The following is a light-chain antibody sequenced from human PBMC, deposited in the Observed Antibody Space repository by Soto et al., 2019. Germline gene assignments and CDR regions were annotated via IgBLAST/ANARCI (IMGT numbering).Light chain of an antibody. V-gene: IGLV1-44*01. CDR3: AAWDGSLNAML. CDR2: YND. CDR1: SSNIGSNT. Sequence: QSVLSQPPSASGTPGQRVTISCSGRSSNIGSNTVNWYQQLPGTAPKLLIYYNDRRPSGVPDRISGSKSGTSASLAISGLQSEDEADYYCAAWDGSLNAMLFGGGTKVTVL. J-gene: IGLJ3*02.